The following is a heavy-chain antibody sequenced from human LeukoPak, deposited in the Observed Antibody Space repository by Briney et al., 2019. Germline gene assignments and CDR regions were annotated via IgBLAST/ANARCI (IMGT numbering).Heavy chain of an antibody. Sequence: PGGSLRLSCAASGITFSSYAMSWVRQAPGKGLEWVSANSGNGRSTYYADSVKGRFTISRDNFKNTLYLQMNSLRADDTAVYYCAKDLSVVPAAIFDYWGQGALVTVSS. J-gene: IGHJ4*02. CDR1: GITFSSYA. V-gene: IGHV3-23*01. D-gene: IGHD2-2*01. CDR3: AKDLSVVPAAIFDY. CDR2: NSGNGRST.